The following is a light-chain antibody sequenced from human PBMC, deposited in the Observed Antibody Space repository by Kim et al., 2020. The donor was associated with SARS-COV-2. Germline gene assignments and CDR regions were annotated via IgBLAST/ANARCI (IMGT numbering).Light chain of an antibody. CDR1: QSISSW. J-gene: IGKJ1*01. CDR2: RAS. CDR3: QQYNSYSAT. Sequence: ASVGDRVTITCRASQSISSWLAWYQQKPGKAPKLLIYRASSLESGVPSRFSGSGSGTEFTLTISSLQPDDFATYYCQQYNSYSATFGQGTKVEIK. V-gene: IGKV1-5*03.